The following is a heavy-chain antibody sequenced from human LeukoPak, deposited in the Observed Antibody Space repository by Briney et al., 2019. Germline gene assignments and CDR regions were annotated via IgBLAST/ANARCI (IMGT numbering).Heavy chain of an antibody. CDR2: MYYSGST. D-gene: IGHD6-13*01. V-gene: IGHV4-39*07. CDR1: GGSISSSSYY. J-gene: IGHJ4*02. Sequence: PSETLSLTCSVSGGSISSSSYYWGWIRQPPGKGLEWIGSMYYSGSTYYNVSLKSRVTISVDTSKNQFSLKLSSVTAADTAVYYCARFSRRIAAVDYWGQGTLVTVSS. CDR3: ARFSRRIAAVDY.